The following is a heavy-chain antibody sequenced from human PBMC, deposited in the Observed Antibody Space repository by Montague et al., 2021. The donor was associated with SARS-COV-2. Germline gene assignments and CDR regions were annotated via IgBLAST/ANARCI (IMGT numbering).Heavy chain of an antibody. J-gene: IGHJ4*02. CDR2: IYYSGSX. CDR3: ARVGGGRTFYY. V-gene: IGHV4-39*07. D-gene: IGHD3-16*01. Sequence: SETLSLTCTVSGDSVSSTTYYWAWIRQPPGKGLEYIGTIYYSGSXXYNPSLKSRVAMSVDTSKNQFSLKLDSVTAADTAVYYCARVGGGRTFYYWGQGILVTGSS. CDR1: GDSVSSTTYY.